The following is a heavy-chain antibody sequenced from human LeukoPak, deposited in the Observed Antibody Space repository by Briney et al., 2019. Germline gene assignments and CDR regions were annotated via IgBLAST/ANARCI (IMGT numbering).Heavy chain of an antibody. Sequence: GTLSLTCAVSGGSISSSNWWSWVRQPPGKGLEWVSAISGSGDNTYYADFVKGRFTSSRDNSKNTLYLQLNSLRAEDTAVYYCANGAAAGTPTTGDYWGQGTLVTVSS. CDR1: GGSISSSN. CDR2: ISGSGDNT. V-gene: IGHV3-23*01. CDR3: ANGAAAGTPTTGDY. D-gene: IGHD6-13*01. J-gene: IGHJ4*02.